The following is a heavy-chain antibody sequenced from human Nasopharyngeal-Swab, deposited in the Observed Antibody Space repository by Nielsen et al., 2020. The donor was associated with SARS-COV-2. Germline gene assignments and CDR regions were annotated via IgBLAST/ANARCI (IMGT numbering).Heavy chain of an antibody. CDR2: IVGNGAST. Sequence: GESLKISCVASGLTFSNAAMNWVRQAPGKGLEWVSGIVGNGASTYYGDSVKGRFTISRDNSKNTVYLQMNSLRAEDTAVYYCAKGRVPVADVWGQGTLVTVPS. D-gene: IGHD6-19*01. J-gene: IGHJ4*02. V-gene: IGHV3-23*01. CDR1: GLTFSNAA. CDR3: AKGRVPVADV.